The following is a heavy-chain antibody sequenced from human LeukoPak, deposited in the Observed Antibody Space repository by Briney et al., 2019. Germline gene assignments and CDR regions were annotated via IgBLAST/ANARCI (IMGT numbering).Heavy chain of an antibody. V-gene: IGHV4-61*02. CDR2: IYTSGST. J-gene: IGHJ5*02. D-gene: IGHD4/OR15-4a*01. CDR1: GGSISSGSYY. CDR3: ARGANWFDP. Sequence: SQTLSLTCTVSGGSISSGSYYWSWIRQPAGKGLEWIGRIYTSGSTNYNPSLKSRVTISVDTSKNQFPLKLSSVTAADTAVYYCARGANWFDPWGQGTLVTVSS.